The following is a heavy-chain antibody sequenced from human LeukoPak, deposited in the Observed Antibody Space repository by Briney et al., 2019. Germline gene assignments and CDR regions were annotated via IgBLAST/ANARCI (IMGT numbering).Heavy chain of an antibody. CDR2: IIPIFGTA. J-gene: IGHJ6*03. CDR1: GYTFTGYY. D-gene: IGHD2-2*01. V-gene: IGHV1-69*05. CDR3: ASRIADCSSTSCYGDYYYYYYMDV. Sequence: GASVKVSCKASGYTFTGYYMHWVRQAPGQGLEWMGRIIPIFGTANYAQKFQGRVTITTDESTSTAYMELSSLRSEDTAVYYCASRIADCSSTSCYGDYYYYYYMDVWGKGTTVTVSS.